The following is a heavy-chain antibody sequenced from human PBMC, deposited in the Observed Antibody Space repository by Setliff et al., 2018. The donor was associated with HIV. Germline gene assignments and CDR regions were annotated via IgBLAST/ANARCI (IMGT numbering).Heavy chain of an antibody. V-gene: IGHV4-59*08. J-gene: IGHJ6*03. CDR2: SHYSGSA. CDR1: GGSIGSHY. Sequence: SETLSLTCIVSGGSIGSHYWSWIRQPPGKGLEWIAYSHYSGSADYNPSLKSRVTISIDTSKSQLSLKLTSVTAADTAVYYCARRRSPPSGFYSKYYMDVWGKGTTVTVSS. D-gene: IGHD3-22*01. CDR3: ARRRSPPSGFYSKYYMDV.